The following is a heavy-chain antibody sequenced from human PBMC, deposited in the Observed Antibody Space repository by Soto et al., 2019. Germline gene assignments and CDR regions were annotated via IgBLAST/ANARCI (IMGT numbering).Heavy chain of an antibody. CDR3: ARDPVDGYAFFDN. CDR1: GGSLSRGGYY. J-gene: IGHJ5*02. D-gene: IGHD5-12*01. V-gene: IGHV4-31*01. Sequence: SETLSLTCTLSGGSLSRGGYYWSWIRQHPRKSLKWIGYIYYSGSTYYNTSLKSQDNISVDTSKNQFSLKLSSVTAADTAVYWCARDPVDGYAFFDNWGQGALVTVSS. CDR2: IYYSGST.